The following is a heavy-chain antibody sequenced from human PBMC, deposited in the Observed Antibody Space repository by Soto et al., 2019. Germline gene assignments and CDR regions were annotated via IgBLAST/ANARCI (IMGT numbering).Heavy chain of an antibody. Sequence: EVQLLESRGDLIQPGGSLRLSCVASGFTFSSYALLWVRQAQGQGLEWVSGISSGGTNTYYTDYVKGRLTGSRDDFKNTLYLQLDSLRAKDTAIYYCVTGVYEIGGYYYDVFDLWGQGTRVTVS. V-gene: IGHV3-23*01. D-gene: IGHD3-22*01. CDR1: GFTFSSYA. CDR2: ISSGGTNT. CDR3: VTGVYEIGGYYYDVFDL. J-gene: IGHJ4*02.